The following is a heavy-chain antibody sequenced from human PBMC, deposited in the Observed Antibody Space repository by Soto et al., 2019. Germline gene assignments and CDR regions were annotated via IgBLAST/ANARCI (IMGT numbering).Heavy chain of an antibody. D-gene: IGHD5-12*01. CDR2: INSDGSST. J-gene: IGHJ4*02. CDR1: GFTFSSYA. Sequence: GGSLRLSCAASGFTFSSYAMSWVRQAPGKGLEWVSRINSDGSSTSYADSVKGRFTISRDNAKNTLYLQMNSLRAEDTAVYYCARADIVATITGYWGQGTLVTVSS. V-gene: IGHV3-74*01. CDR3: ARADIVATITGY.